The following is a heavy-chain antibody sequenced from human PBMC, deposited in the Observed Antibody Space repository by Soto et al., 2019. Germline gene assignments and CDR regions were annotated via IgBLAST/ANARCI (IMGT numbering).Heavy chain of an antibody. V-gene: IGHV3-53*01. CDR2: IYSGGST. CDR3: ARDGQVTPYYYYGMDV. CDR1: GFTVSSNY. J-gene: IGHJ6*02. D-gene: IGHD4-4*01. Sequence: GGSLRLSCAASGFTVSSNYTSWVRQAPGKGLEWVSVIYSGGSTYYADSVKGRFTISRDNSKNTLYLQMNSLRAEDTAVYYCARDGQVTPYYYYGMDVWGQGTTVTVSS.